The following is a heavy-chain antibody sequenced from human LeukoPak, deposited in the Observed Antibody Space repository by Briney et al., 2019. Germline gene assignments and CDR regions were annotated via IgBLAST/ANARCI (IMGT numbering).Heavy chain of an antibody. V-gene: IGHV1-24*01. CDR1: GYTLTELS. CDR2: FDPEDGET. CDR3: ATEYCSSTSCYNHWFDP. D-gene: IGHD2-2*02. J-gene: IGHJ5*02. Sequence: EASVKVSCKVSGYTLTELSMHWVRQAPGKGLEWMGGFDPEDGETIYAQKFQGRVTMTEDTSTDTAYMELSSLRSEDTAVYYCATEYCSSTSCYNHWFDPWGQGTLVTVSS.